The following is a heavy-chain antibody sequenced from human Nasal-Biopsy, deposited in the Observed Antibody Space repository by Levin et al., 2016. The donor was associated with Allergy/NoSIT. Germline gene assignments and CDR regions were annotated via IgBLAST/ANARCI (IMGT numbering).Heavy chain of an antibody. CDR3: ARRSSVEYYFDY. CDR2: INPNSGGT. J-gene: IGHJ4*02. CDR1: GYPFTAFY. V-gene: IGHV1-2*02. Sequence: ASVKVSCKASGYPFTAFYIHWVRQAPGQGPEWMRWINPNSGGTDYGQKFQGRVTMTRDTSLSTAYMELTRLRSDDTAVFYCARRSSVEYYFDYWGQGSLVTVSS.